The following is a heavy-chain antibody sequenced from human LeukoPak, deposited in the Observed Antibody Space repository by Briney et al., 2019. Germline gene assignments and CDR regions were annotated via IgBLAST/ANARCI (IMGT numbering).Heavy chain of an antibody. D-gene: IGHD6-25*01. CDR1: GFTLSSYW. CDR2: IKQDGSEK. J-gene: IGHJ5*02. CDR3: AREFRLEGWFDP. V-gene: IGHV3-7*01. Sequence: GRSLRLSCAASGFTLSSYWMSWVRQAPGKGLEWVANIKQDGSEKYYVDSVKGRFTISRDNAKNSLYLQMNSLRAEDTAVYYCAREFRLEGWFDPWGQGTLVTVSS.